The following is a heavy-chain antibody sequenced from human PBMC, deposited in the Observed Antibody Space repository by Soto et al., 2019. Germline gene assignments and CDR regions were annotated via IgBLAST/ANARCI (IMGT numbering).Heavy chain of an antibody. V-gene: IGHV4-31*03. D-gene: IGHD3-22*01. CDR1: GGSISSGGYY. Sequence: TVSGGSISSGGYYWSWIRQHPGKGLEWIGYIYYSGSTYHNPSLKSRVTISVDTSKNQFSLKLSSVTAADTAVYYCARGPYYYDSSGYYYEAYYYYGMDVWGQGTTVTVSS. J-gene: IGHJ6*02. CDR3: ARGPYYYDSSGYYYEAYYYYGMDV. CDR2: IYYSGST.